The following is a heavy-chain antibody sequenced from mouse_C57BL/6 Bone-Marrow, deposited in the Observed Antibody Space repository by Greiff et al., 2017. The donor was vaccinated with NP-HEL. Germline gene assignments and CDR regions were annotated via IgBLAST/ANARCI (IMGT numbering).Heavy chain of an antibody. V-gene: IGHV1-15*01. CDR1: GYTFTDYE. Sequence: VQLQQSGAELVRPGASVTLSCKASGYTFTDYEMHWVKQTPVHGLEWIGAIDPETGGTAYNQKFKGKAILTADKSSSTAYMELRSLTSEDSAVYYCTRSGYSPFDYWGQGTTLPVSS. D-gene: IGHD2-12*01. CDR3: TRSGYSPFDY. CDR2: IDPETGGT. J-gene: IGHJ2*01.